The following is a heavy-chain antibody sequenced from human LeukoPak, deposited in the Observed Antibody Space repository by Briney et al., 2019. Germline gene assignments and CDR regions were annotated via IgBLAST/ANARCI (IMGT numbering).Heavy chain of an antibody. J-gene: IGHJ4*02. CDR1: GFTFSSYA. CDR2: ITGSGGST. V-gene: IGHV3-23*01. D-gene: IGHD6-13*01. Sequence: GGSLILSCAASGFTFSSYAMSWVRQAPGKGLEWVSGITGSGGSTLYADSVKGRFTISRDNSKNTLYLQMNSLRPEDTAVYYCAKGAAAPGTLDYWGQGALGTVSS. CDR3: AKGAAAPGTLDY.